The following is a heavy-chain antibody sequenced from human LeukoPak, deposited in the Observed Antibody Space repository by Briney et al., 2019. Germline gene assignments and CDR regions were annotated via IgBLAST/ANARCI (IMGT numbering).Heavy chain of an antibody. CDR2: IYYSGST. J-gene: IGHJ3*02. CDR1: GDSISSSSYY. CDR3: AREARGVVGATGPRDHAFDI. D-gene: IGHD1-26*01. V-gene: IGHV4-61*01. Sequence: PSETLSLTCTVSGDSISSSSYYWSWIRQPLGKGLEWIGYIYYSGSTNYNPSLKSRVTISVDTSKNQFSLKLSSVTAADTAVYYCAREARGVVGATGPRDHAFDIWGQGTMVTVSS.